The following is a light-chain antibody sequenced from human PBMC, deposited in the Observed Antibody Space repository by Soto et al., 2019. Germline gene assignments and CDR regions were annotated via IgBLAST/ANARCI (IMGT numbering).Light chain of an antibody. Sequence: EIVLTQSPGTLSLSPGDRATLSCRASQSVGSSLAWYQQKPGQAPRLLIWDVSNRATGIPARFSGSGSATDFTLTISSLEPEDLAVYYCQRRGAWPLTFGGGTRVEIK. CDR3: QRRGAWPLT. V-gene: IGKV3-11*01. CDR2: DVS. CDR1: QSVGSS. J-gene: IGKJ4*01.